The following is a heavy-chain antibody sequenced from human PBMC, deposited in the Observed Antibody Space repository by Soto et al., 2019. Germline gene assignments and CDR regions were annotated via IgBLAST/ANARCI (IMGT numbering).Heavy chain of an antibody. D-gene: IGHD3-10*01. CDR2: IRNKANSYTT. CDR3: ASAWFGELKDFYY. Sequence: EVQLVESGGGLVQPGGSLRLSCAASGFTFSDHYMEWVRQAPGKGLEWVGRIRNKANSYTTEYGASVKGRFTISRDDSKNSLSLKMISLKTEDTAVYYCASAWFGELKDFYYWGQGTLVTVSS. J-gene: IGHJ4*02. CDR1: GFTFSDHY. V-gene: IGHV3-72*01.